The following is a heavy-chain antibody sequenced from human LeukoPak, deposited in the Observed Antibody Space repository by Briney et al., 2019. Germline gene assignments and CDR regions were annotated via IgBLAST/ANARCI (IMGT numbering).Heavy chain of an antibody. CDR1: GGSFSGYY. V-gene: IGHV4-34*01. Sequence: SETLSLTCAVYGGSFSGYYWSWIRQPPGKGLEWIGEINHSGSTNYNPSLKSRVTISVDTSKNQFSLKLSSVTAADTAVYYCARHVKEWLRLSNYYYMDVWGKGTTVTISS. D-gene: IGHD5-12*01. CDR3: ARHVKEWLRLSNYYYMDV. J-gene: IGHJ6*03. CDR2: INHSGST.